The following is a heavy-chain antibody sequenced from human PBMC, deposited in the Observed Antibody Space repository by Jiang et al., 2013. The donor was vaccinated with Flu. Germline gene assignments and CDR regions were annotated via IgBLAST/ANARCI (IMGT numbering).Heavy chain of an antibody. CDR2: INRSGGTI. J-gene: IGHJ6*02. D-gene: IGHD3-22*01. Sequence: QLVESGGGLVQSGGSLRLSCAASGFTFSYYEMNWVRQAPGKGLEWVSFINRSGGTIYYADSVKGRFTISRDNANNSLYLQMNSLRAEDTALYYCARDSLHYDSGGYSNYYGMDVWGQGTTVTVSS. V-gene: IGHV3-48*03. CDR3: ARDSLHYDSGGYSNYYGMDV. CDR1: GFTFSYYE.